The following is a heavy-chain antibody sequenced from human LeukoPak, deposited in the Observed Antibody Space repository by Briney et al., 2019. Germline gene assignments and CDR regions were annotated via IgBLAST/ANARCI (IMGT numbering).Heavy chain of an antibody. CDR1: GGSFTGYY. D-gene: IGHD6-13*01. CDR3: ARVHRIAAAQPHGWFDP. J-gene: IGHJ5*02. Sequence: SETLSLTCAVYGGSFTGYYWSWIRQHPGKGLEWIGYIYYSGSTYYNPSLKSRVTISVDTSKNQFSLKLSSVTAADTAVYYCARVHRIAAAQPHGWFDPWGQGTLVTVSS. V-gene: IGHV4-31*11. CDR2: IYYSGST.